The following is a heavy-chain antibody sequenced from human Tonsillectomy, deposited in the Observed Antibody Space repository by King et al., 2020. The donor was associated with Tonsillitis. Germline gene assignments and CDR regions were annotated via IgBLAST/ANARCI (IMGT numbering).Heavy chain of an antibody. CDR2: ISYDGSNK. V-gene: IGHV3-30*18. J-gene: IGHJ4*01. D-gene: IGHD3-10*01. CDR1: GFTFSNYD. CDR3: GKDYYVSGTIDY. Sequence: VQLVESGGGVVQPGRSLRLSCAASGFTFSNYDMHWVRQAPGKGLEWVAVISYDGSNKYYADSVKGRFTISRDNSKNTLYLQMNSLRAEDTAVYYCGKDYYVSGTIDYWGHGTLVTVSS.